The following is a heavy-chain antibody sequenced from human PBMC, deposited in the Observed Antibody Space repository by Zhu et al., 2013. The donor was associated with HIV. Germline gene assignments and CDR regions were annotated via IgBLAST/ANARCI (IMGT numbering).Heavy chain of an antibody. J-gene: IGHJ6*02. Sequence: QVQLLQSGAEVKKTGSSVKVSCKAPGGFFNNNVVSYAIHWVRQAPGQGLEWMGGSIPMFGIVNYAQKFQGRVTITADESTSTAYMELSSLRSEDTAVYYCARGAPRVGNAGHRYYGMDVWGQGTTVTVSS. CDR3: ARGAPRVGNAGHRYYGMDV. D-gene: IGHD2-15*01. CDR1: GGFFNNNVVSYA. CDR2: SIPMFGIV. V-gene: IGHV1-69*01.